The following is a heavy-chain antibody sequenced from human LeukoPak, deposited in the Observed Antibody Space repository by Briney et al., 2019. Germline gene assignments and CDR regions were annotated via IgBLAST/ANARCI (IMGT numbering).Heavy chain of an antibody. D-gene: IGHD3-3*01. Sequence: ASVKASCKASGGTFSSYAISWVRQAPGQGLEWMGWINPNSGGTNYAQKFQGRVTMTRDTSISTAYMELSRLRSDDTAVYYCARDPYDFWSGYPFDYWGQGTLVTVSS. CDR2: INPNSGGT. J-gene: IGHJ4*02. V-gene: IGHV1-2*02. CDR3: ARDPYDFWSGYPFDY. CDR1: GGTFSSYA.